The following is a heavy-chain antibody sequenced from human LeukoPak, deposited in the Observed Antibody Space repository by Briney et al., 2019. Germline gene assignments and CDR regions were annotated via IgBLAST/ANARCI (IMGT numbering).Heavy chain of an antibody. V-gene: IGHV3-48*01. J-gene: IGHJ5*02. CDR3: ARSLVVGGTYPYH. CDR2: ISSSSSTI. D-gene: IGHD1-26*01. Sequence: SGGSLRLSCAASGFTVSSNYMSWVRQAPGKGLEWVSYISSSSSTIYYADSVKGRFTISRDNAKNSMYLQLNSLRIEDTAVYYCARSLVVGGTYPYHWGQGTLVTVSS. CDR1: GFTVSSNY.